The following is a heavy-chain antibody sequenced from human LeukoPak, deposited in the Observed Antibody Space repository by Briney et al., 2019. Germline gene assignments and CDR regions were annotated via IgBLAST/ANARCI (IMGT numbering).Heavy chain of an antibody. CDR1: GYTFTSYD. Sequence: ASVKVSCKASGYTFTSYDINWVRQATGQGLEWMGWMNPNSGNTGYAQKFQGRVTMTRNTSISTAYMELSSLRSEDTAVYYCARGVKMVRGVIMGYWGQGTLVTVSS. V-gene: IGHV1-8*01. D-gene: IGHD3-10*01. CDR2: MNPNSGNT. J-gene: IGHJ4*02. CDR3: ARGVKMVRGVIMGY.